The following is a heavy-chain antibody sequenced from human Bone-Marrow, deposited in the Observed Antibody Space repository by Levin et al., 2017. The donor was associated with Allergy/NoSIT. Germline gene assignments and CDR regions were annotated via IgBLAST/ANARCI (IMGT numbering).Heavy chain of an antibody. D-gene: IGHD3-10*01. V-gene: IGHV4-39*01. Sequence: SETLSLTCTVSGGPISSNTYYWGWIRQPPGKGLEWIGSIYYSGNTYYNPSLKSRVTISVDASKNQFSLKLSSVTAADTAVYYCARRGGSGRAFDIWGQGTMVTVSS. CDR2: IYYSGNT. J-gene: IGHJ3*02. CDR1: GGPISSNTYY. CDR3: ARRGGSGRAFDI.